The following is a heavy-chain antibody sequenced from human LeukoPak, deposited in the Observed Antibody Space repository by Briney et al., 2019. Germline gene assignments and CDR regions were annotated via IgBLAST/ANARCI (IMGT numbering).Heavy chain of an antibody. V-gene: IGHV3-23*01. D-gene: IGHD3-10*01. CDR1: GFTFSSYA. CDR3: AAGSGSYYKATS. Sequence: PGGSLRLSCAASGFTFSSYAMSWVRQAPGKGLEWVSAISGSGDSTYYADSVKGRFTISRDNSKNTLYLQMNSLRAEDTAVYYCAAGSGSYYKATSWGQGTLVTVSS. CDR2: ISGSGDST. J-gene: IGHJ5*02.